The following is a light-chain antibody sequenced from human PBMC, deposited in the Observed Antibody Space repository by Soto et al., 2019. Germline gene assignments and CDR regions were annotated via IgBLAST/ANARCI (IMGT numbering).Light chain of an antibody. V-gene: IGKV4-1*01. CDR1: QRVLYSSNNKNY. J-gene: IGKJ2*01. CDR2: WAS. Sequence: DIVMTQSPDSLAVSLGERATIHCKSSQRVLYSSNNKNYFGWYQQKPGQTPKLLIYWASTRDSGVPDRFSGSGSGTDFPLTISILQAEDVAFYYCQQYYSPPYTFGQGTRLEIK. CDR3: QQYYSPPYT.